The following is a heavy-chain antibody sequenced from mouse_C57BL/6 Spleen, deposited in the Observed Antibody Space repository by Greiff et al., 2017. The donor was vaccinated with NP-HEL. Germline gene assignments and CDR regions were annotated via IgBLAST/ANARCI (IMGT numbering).Heavy chain of an antibody. V-gene: IGHV1-50*01. CDR2: IDPSDSYT. D-gene: IGHD1-1*01. J-gene: IGHJ1*03. Sequence: QVQLQQPGAELVKPGASVKLSCKASGYTFTSYWMQWVKQRPGQGLEWIGEIDPSDSYTNYNQKFKGKATLTVDTSSSTAYMQLSSLTSEDSAVYYCARKATVVAKYFDVLGTGTTVTVSS. CDR3: ARKATVVAKYFDV. CDR1: GYTFTSYW.